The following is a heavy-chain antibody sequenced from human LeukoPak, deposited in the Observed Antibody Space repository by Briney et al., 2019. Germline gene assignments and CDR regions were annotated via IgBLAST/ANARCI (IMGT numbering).Heavy chain of an antibody. CDR3: LNSLPGGNNFSFDY. CDR2: INPNSGGT. D-gene: IGHD5-12*01. V-gene: IGHV1-2*02. CDR1: GYTFTGYY. J-gene: IGHJ4*02. Sequence: ASVKVSCKASGYTFTGYYMHWVRQAPGQGLEWMGWINPNSGGTNYAQKFQGRVTMTRDTSISTAYMELSRLRSDDTAVYYCLNSLPGGNNFSFDYWGPGTLVTVSS.